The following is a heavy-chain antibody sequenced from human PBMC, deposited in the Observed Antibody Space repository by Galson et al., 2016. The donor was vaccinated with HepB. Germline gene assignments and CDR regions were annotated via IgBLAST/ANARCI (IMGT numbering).Heavy chain of an antibody. CDR2: INPNSGGT. Sequence: SVKVSCKASGYTLTDYYIHWVRQAPGQGLEWMGWINPNSGGTSYAQKFQGRVTMTRDTSISTVYMELSRLKSDDTAIYYCASRPSGASVYYGVFDYWGQGALVTVSS. CDR1: GYTLTDYY. J-gene: IGHJ4*02. CDR3: ASRPSGASVYYGVFDY. D-gene: IGHD5/OR15-5a*01. V-gene: IGHV1-2*02.